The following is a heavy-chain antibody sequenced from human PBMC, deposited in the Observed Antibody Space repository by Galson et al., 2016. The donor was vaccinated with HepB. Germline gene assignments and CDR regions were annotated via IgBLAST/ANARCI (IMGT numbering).Heavy chain of an antibody. J-gene: IGHJ4*02. Sequence: TLSLTCTVSGGSISSGGYYWSWIRQHPGKGLEWIGYIHYSGSTYYNPSLESRVSISVDTSKNQLSLKLSSVTAADTAGYYCARDKNERGYSYGHFDYWGQGALVTVSS. CDR1: GGSISSGGYY. D-gene: IGHD5-18*01. CDR3: ARDKNERGYSYGHFDY. CDR2: IHYSGST. V-gene: IGHV4-31*03.